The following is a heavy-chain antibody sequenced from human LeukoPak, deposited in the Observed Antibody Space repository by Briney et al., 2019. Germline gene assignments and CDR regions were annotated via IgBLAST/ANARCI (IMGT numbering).Heavy chain of an antibody. Sequence: ASETLSLTCAVYGGSFSGYYWSWIRQPPGKGLEWIGEINHSGSTNYNPSLKSRVTVSVDTSKNQFSLKLSSVTAADTAVYYCARHFTPLYFDYWGQGTLVTVSS. CDR2: INHSGST. D-gene: IGHD3-3*02. CDR1: GGSFSGYY. J-gene: IGHJ4*02. CDR3: ARHFTPLYFDY. V-gene: IGHV4-34*01.